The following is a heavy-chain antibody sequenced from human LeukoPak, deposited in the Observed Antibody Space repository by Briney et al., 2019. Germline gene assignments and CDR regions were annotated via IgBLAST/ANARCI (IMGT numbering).Heavy chain of an antibody. J-gene: IGHJ3*02. D-gene: IGHD6-6*01. Sequence: PSETLSLTCTVSGGFISSSSYYWGWIRQPPGKGLEWIGSIYHSGSTYYNPSLKSRVTISVDTSKNQFSLKLSSVTAADTAVYYCAREGSSGASNDTFDIWGQGTMVTVSS. CDR1: GGFISSSSYY. CDR3: AREGSSGASNDTFDI. CDR2: IYHSGST. V-gene: IGHV4-39*07.